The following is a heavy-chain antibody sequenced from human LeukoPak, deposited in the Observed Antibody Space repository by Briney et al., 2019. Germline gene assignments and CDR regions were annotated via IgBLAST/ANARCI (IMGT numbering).Heavy chain of an antibody. CDR3: ARGDRSGYLYYYGMDV. J-gene: IGHJ6*02. CDR1: GFTFSSYG. Sequence: GGSLRLSCAASGFTFSSYGMHWVRQAPGKGLEWVAVIWYDGSNKYYADSVKGRFTISRDNSKNTLYLQMNSLRAEDTAVYYCARGDRSGYLYYYGMDVWGQGTTVTVSS. V-gene: IGHV3-33*01. D-gene: IGHD3-22*01. CDR2: IWYDGSNK.